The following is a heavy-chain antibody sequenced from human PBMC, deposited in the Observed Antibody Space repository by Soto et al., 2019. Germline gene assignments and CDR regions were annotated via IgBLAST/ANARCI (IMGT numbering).Heavy chain of an antibody. CDR2: IYYSGTT. CDR3: AREPSI. J-gene: IGHJ4*02. V-gene: IGHV4-31*03. Sequence: QVQLQESGPGLVKPSQTLSLTCTVSVGSISSGGYYWSWIRQHPGKGLEWIGYIYYSGTTYYNPYLKSRVTRSVATTKNQFSLKMSSVTAADTAVYYCAREPSIWGQGTLVTVSS. CDR1: VGSISSGGYY.